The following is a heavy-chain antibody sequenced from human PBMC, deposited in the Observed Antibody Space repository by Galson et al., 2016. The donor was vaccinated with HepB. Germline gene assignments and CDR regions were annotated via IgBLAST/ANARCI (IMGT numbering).Heavy chain of an antibody. D-gene: IGHD1-14*01. J-gene: IGHJ6*02. CDR1: GFTFSNFD. CDR2: VGTAGDT. V-gene: IGHV3-13*01. Sequence: SLRLSCAASGFTFSNFDMHWVRQVSGKGLEWVSSVGTAGDTHYAGSVKGRFTISRETGKSSLYLQMYSLRAGDTAVYFCARYNRHGLDVRGQGTTVTVSS. CDR3: ARYNRHGLDV.